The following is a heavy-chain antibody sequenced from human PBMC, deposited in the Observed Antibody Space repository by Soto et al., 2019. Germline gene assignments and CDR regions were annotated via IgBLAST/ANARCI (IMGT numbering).Heavy chain of an antibody. CDR2: INHSGST. D-gene: IGHD5-18*01. Sequence: QVQLQQWGAGLLKPSETLSLTCAVYGGSFSGYYWSWIRQPPGKGLEWIGEINHSGSTNYNPSLKSRVTISVDTSKNQFSLKLSSVTAADTAVYYCARASNKRGSSYVPDYWGQGTLVTVSS. V-gene: IGHV4-34*01. J-gene: IGHJ4*02. CDR1: GGSFSGYY. CDR3: ARASNKRGSSYVPDY.